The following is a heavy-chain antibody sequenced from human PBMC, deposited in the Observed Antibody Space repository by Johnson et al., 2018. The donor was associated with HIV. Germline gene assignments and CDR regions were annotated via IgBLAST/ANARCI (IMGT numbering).Heavy chain of an antibody. CDR1: GFTFTSYG. Sequence: VQLVESGGGVVQPGGSLRLSCAASGFTFTSYGMHWVRQAPGKGLEWVAFIRYDGSNKYYADSVKGRFTISRDNSKNMLYLQMNSLRAEDTAIYYCARGQLWLLDDALDIWGQGTMVTVSS. J-gene: IGHJ3*02. CDR2: IRYDGSNK. CDR3: ARGQLWLLDDALDI. D-gene: IGHD5-18*01. V-gene: IGHV3-30*02.